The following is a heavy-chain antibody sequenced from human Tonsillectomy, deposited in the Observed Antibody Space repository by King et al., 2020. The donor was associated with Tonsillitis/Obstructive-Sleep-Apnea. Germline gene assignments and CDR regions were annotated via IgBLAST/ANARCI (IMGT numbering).Heavy chain of an antibody. CDR2: ISTYSGHT. V-gene: IGHV1-18*01. CDR3: ARVRGLGGVIVSFDY. Sequence: QLVQSGAEVKKPGASVKVSCKSSDYTFTSFAISWVRQAPGQGLEWMGWISTYSGHTNFAQKFQGRVTMTTDTSTSTAYMELRSLRSDDTAVYYCARVRGLGGVIVSFDYWGQGNLVTVSS. J-gene: IGHJ4*02. D-gene: IGHD3-16*02. CDR1: DYTFTSFA.